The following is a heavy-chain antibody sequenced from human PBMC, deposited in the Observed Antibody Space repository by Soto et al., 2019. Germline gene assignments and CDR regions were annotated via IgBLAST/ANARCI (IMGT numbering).Heavy chain of an antibody. CDR2: IKSKTDGGTT. CDR1: GFTFSNAL. J-gene: IGHJ6*02. V-gene: IGHV3-15*01. D-gene: IGHD5-18*01. CDR3: TFTAMVTLDYYYYGMDV. Sequence: GGSLRLSCAASGFTFSNALMSWVRQAPGKGLEWVGRIKSKTDGGTTDYAAPVKGRFTISRDDSKNTLYLQMNSLKTEDTAVYYCTFTAMVTLDYYYYGMDVWGQGTTVTVSS.